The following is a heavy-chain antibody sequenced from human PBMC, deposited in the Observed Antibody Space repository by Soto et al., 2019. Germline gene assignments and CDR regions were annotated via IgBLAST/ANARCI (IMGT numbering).Heavy chain of an antibody. Sequence: GGSLRLSCAASGFTFSSYSMSWVRQAPGKGLEWVSYISSTSNTIYYADSVKGRFTISRDNAKKSLYLHVNSLSAEDTAVYYCARDRGCSGGICYRDLDYWGQGT. D-gene: IGHD2-15*01. CDR3: ARDRGCSGGICYRDLDY. CDR1: GFTFSSYS. J-gene: IGHJ4*02. CDR2: ISSTSNTI. V-gene: IGHV3-48*01.